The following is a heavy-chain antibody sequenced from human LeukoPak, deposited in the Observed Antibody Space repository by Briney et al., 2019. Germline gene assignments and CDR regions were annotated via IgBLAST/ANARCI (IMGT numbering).Heavy chain of an antibody. CDR1: GGTFSSYA. D-gene: IGHD2-21*01. CDR2: IIPVFGTA. CDR3: ARDRGLIDPNPFDH. V-gene: IGHV1-69*13. J-gene: IGHJ4*02. Sequence: ASVKVSCKASGGTFSSYAISWVRQAPGQGLEWMGGIIPVFGTANYAQKFQGRVTITADESTSTAYMELSSLRSEDTAVYYCARDRGLIDPNPFDHWGQGTLVTVSS.